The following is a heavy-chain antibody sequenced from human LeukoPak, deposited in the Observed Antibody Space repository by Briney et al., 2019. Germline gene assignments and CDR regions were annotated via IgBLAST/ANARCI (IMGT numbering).Heavy chain of an antibody. D-gene: IGHD2-2*01. CDR1: GFTFSSYA. CDR2: ISGSGGST. V-gene: IGHV3-23*01. CDR3: ARDLVVTSGY. Sequence: GGSLRLSCAASGFTFSSYAMSWVRQAPGKGLEWVSAISGSGGSTYYADSVKGRFTISRDNAKNTLYLQMNGLRAEDTAVYYCARDLVVTSGYWGQGTLVTVSS. J-gene: IGHJ4*02.